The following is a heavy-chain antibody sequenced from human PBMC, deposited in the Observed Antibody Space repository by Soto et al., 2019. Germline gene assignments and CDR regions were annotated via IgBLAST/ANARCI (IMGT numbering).Heavy chain of an antibody. J-gene: IGHJ6*02. V-gene: IGHV1-69*13. CDR3: AREGLVLVPTTVNSDYYYYAMDV. CDR2: IIPRSATS. Sequence: SVKVSCKASGGTFSSYAISWVRQAPGQGLEWMGGIIPRSATSNYAQKFQGRITITADESTSTAYMELSSLRSEDTAVYYCAREGLVLVPTTVNSDYYYYAMDVWGQGTTVTVSS. D-gene: IGHD2-2*01. CDR1: GGTFSSYA.